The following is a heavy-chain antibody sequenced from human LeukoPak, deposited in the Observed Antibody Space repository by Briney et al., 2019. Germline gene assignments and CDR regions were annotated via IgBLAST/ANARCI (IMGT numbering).Heavy chain of an antibody. V-gene: IGHV1-46*01. J-gene: IGHJ4*02. CDR3: ARGMTTRSGTPYY. CDR2: INPSGDNT. D-gene: IGHD4-11*01. CDR1: GYTFTNNF. Sequence: ASVKVSCKASGYTFTNNFMHWVRQAPGQGLEWMGIINPSGDNTWYAQKFQGRVTMTRDMATSTDYMEVSSLRSEDTAVYYCARGMTTRSGTPYYWGQGTLVTVSS.